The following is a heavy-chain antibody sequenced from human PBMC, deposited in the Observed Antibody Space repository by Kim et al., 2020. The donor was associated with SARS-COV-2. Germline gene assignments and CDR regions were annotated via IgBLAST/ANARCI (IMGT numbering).Heavy chain of an antibody. D-gene: IGHD3-10*01. CDR3: ARDPVPRFGELLVFYYYYGMDV. J-gene: IGHJ6*02. CDR1: GYTFTSYG. Sequence: ASVKVSCKASGYTFTSYGISWVRQAPGQGLEWMGWISAYNGNTNYAQKLQGRVTMTTDTSTSTAYMELRSLRSDDTAVYYCARDPVPRFGELLVFYYYYGMDVWGQGTTVTVSS. CDR2: ISAYNGNT. V-gene: IGHV1-18*01.